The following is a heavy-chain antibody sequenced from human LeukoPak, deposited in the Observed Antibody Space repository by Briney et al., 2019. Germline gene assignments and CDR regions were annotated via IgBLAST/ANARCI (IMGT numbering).Heavy chain of an antibody. J-gene: IGHJ3*02. CDR2: ISSSSNYI. Sequence: GGSLRLSCAASGFTFTTYSMNWVRQAPGKGLEWVSSISSSSNYIYYADSVKGRFTISRDNAKNSLYLQMNSLRAEDTAVYYCARDIGRFIPDAFDIWGQGTMVTVSP. D-gene: IGHD3-16*01. CDR1: GFTFTTYS. CDR3: ARDIGRFIPDAFDI. V-gene: IGHV3-21*01.